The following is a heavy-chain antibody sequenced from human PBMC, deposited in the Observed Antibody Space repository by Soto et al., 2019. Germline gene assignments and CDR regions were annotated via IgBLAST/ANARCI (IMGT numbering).Heavy chain of an antibody. Sequence: GGSLRLSXAASGFTFSSYAMHWVRQAPGKGLEWVAVISYDGSNKYYADSVKGRFTISRDNSRNTLYLQMNSLRAEDTAVYYCARERYCSSTSCYIVGYYGMDVWGQGTTVTVSS. V-gene: IGHV3-30-3*01. CDR2: ISYDGSNK. CDR1: GFTFSSYA. D-gene: IGHD2-2*02. J-gene: IGHJ6*02. CDR3: ARERYCSSTSCYIVGYYGMDV.